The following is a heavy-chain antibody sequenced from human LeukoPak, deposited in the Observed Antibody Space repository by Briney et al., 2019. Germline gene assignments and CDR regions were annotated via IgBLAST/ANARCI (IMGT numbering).Heavy chain of an antibody. V-gene: IGHV4-4*02. J-gene: IGHJ5*02. CDR1: GGSISSSNW. D-gene: IGHD3-10*01. Sequence: IPSGTLSLTCAVSGGSISSSNWWSWVRQPPGKGLEWIGEIGEIYHSGSTNYNPSLKSRVTISVDKSKNHFSLKLSSVTAADTAVYYCATLNYYGEGDWFDPWGQGTLVTVSS. CDR2: IYHSGST. CDR3: ATLNYYGEGDWFDP.